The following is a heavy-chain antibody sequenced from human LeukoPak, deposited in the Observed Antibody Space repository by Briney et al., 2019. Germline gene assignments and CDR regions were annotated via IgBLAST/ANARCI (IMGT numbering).Heavy chain of an antibody. CDR1: GFTFSSYS. Sequence: PGGSLRLSCAASGFTFSSYSMNWVRQAPGKGLEWVANIKQDGSEKYYVDSVKGRFTISRDNAKNSLYLQMNSLRAEDTAVYYCARDPQPVYDILTGDDAFDIWGQGTMVTVSS. CDR3: ARDPQPVYDILTGDDAFDI. D-gene: IGHD3-9*01. J-gene: IGHJ3*02. V-gene: IGHV3-7*01. CDR2: IKQDGSEK.